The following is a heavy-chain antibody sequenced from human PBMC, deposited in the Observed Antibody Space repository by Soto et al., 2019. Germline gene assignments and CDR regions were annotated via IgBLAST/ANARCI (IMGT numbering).Heavy chain of an antibody. Sequence: PGGSLRLSCAASGFTFSSYEMNWVRQAPGKGLEWVSYMSSSGSTIYYADSVKGRFTISRDNAKNSLYLQMNSLRAEDTAVYYCARALGYPDYWGQGTLVTVSS. D-gene: IGHD1-1*01. CDR3: ARALGYPDY. J-gene: IGHJ4*02. CDR1: GFTFSSYE. V-gene: IGHV3-48*03. CDR2: MSSSGSTI.